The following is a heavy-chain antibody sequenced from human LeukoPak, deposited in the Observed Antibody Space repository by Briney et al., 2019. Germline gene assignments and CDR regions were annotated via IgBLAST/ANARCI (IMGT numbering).Heavy chain of an antibody. CDR1: GFSFSPYS. V-gene: IGHV3-48*01. Sequence: QPGGSLRLSCAASGFSFSPYSMNWLRQAPGKGLEWVSYIDSSSGTIYYADSVRGRFTISGDNAKNSLYLQMNSLRAEDTAVYYCAREVDRFGMNWYFDLWGRGTPVTVSS. D-gene: IGHD3-10*01. J-gene: IGHJ2*01. CDR2: IDSSSGTI. CDR3: AREVDRFGMNWYFDL.